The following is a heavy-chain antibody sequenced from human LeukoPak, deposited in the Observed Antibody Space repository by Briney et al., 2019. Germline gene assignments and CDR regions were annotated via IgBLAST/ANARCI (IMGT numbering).Heavy chain of an antibody. Sequence: SETLSLTCGVSGGSISSTNWWSWVRQPPGQGLEWIGEISLSGLTNYSPSLKGRVTMSLDKSKNHLSLNLTSVTAADTAVYYCSRESGAFSPFGYWGQGTLVTVSS. CDR1: GGSISSTNW. J-gene: IGHJ4*02. CDR2: ISLSGLT. V-gene: IGHV4-4*02. CDR3: SRESGAFSPFGY. D-gene: IGHD1-26*01.